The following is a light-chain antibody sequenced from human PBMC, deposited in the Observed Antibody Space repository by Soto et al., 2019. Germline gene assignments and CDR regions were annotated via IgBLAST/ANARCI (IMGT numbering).Light chain of an antibody. CDR1: QSVSSY. Sequence: EIVLTQSPATLSLSPGERATLSCRASQSVSSYLAWYQQKPGQGPRLLIYDASNRATGIPVRFSGSGSGTDFTLTISSLEPEDFAVYYCQQRSNWPPYTFGQGTKLEIK. CDR2: DAS. CDR3: QQRSNWPPYT. V-gene: IGKV3-11*01. J-gene: IGKJ2*01.